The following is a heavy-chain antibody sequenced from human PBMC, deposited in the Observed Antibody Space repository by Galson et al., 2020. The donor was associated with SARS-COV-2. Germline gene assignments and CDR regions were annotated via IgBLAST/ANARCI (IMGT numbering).Heavy chain of an antibody. CDR1: GFIFSNYK. J-gene: IGHJ4*02. CDR3: VRRIRRQFDF. V-gene: IGHV3-21*01. CDR2: ISPSGDHI. Sequence: DNSGGSLRLSCAASGFIFSNYKMNWVRQTPEKGLEWISTISPSGDHIWCPDSVKGRFTISRDNAKNLVFLQMSSLRAEDTALYYCVRRIRRQFDFWGQGTLVTVSS.